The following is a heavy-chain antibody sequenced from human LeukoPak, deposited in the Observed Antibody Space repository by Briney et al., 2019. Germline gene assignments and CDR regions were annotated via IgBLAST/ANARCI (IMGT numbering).Heavy chain of an antibody. CDR1: GYTFTSYG. V-gene: IGHV1-18*01. CDR2: ISAYNGNT. J-gene: IGHJ3*02. D-gene: IGHD2-8*01. Sequence: ASVKVSCKASGYTFTSYGISWVRRAPGQGLEWMGWISAYNGNTNYAQKLQGRVTMTTDTSTSTAYMELRSLRSDDTAVYYCARHPAGLNAFDIWGQGTMVTVSS. CDR3: ARHPAGLNAFDI.